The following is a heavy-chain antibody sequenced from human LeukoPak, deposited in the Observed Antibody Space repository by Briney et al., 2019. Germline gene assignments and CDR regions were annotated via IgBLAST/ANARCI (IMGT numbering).Heavy chain of an antibody. V-gene: IGHV3-23*01. Sequence: TGGSLRLSCAASEFTFSNYAMKWVRQAPGKGLEWVSAISGSGGGTYYADSVKGRFTISRDNSKNTLYLQMNSLRAEDTAVYFCVASSCGGDCYSGLDNWDQGTLVTVSS. J-gene: IGHJ4*02. CDR2: ISGSGGGT. D-gene: IGHD2-21*02. CDR1: EFTFSNYA. CDR3: VASSCGGDCYSGLDN.